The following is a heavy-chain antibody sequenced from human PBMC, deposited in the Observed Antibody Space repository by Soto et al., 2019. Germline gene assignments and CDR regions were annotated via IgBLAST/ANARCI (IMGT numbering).Heavy chain of an antibody. CDR3: ARTGGAWAFDI. D-gene: IGHD2-21*01. CDR1: GGSFSGYY. V-gene: IGHV4-34*01. Sequence: QVQLQQWGAGLLKPSETLSLTCAVYGGSFSGYYWSWIRQPPGKGLEWIGEINHSGSTNYNPSLKSRVTISVDTYKNQFSLKLSSVTAADTAVYYCARTGGAWAFDIWGQGTMVTVSS. J-gene: IGHJ3*02. CDR2: INHSGST.